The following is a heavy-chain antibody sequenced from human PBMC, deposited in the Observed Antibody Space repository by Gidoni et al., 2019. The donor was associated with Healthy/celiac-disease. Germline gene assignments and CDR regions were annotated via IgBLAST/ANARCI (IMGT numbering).Heavy chain of an antibody. Sequence: EVQLVESGGGLVQPGGSLRLSCAASGFTFSSYSMNWVRQAPGKGLEWVSYISSSSSTIYYADSVKGRFTISRDNAKNSLYLQMNSLRDEDTAVYYCARDFGDFWSGYWQSYYYYGMDVWGQGTTVTVSS. J-gene: IGHJ6*02. CDR3: ARDFGDFWSGYWQSYYYYGMDV. CDR1: GFTFSSYS. D-gene: IGHD3-3*01. CDR2: ISSSSSTI. V-gene: IGHV3-48*02.